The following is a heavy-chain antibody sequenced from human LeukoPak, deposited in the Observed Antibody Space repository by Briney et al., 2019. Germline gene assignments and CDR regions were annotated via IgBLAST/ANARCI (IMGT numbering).Heavy chain of an antibody. CDR2: INPNSGDT. CDR3: TRDDIVGARDFDY. V-gene: IGHV1-2*02. J-gene: IGHJ4*02. Sequence: APVKVSCKASGYTFTDYYIHWVRQAPGQGLEWMGWINPNSGDTKSAQKLQGRLTMTRDTSITTAYMDLSRLTSDDTAVYYCTRDDIVGARDFDYWGQGTLVTVSS. D-gene: IGHD1-26*01. CDR1: GYTFTDYY.